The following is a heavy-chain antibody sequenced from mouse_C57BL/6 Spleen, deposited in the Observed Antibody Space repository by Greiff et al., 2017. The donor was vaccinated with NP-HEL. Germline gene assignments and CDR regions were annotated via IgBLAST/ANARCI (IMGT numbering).Heavy chain of an antibody. CDR1: GYSITSGYY. V-gene: IGHV3-6*01. Sequence: EVKLQESGPGLVKPSQSLSLTCSVTGYSITSGYYWNWIRQFPGNKLEWMGYISYDGSNNYNPSLKNRNSITLDTSKNQYFLKLNSVTTEDTATYYCAREYYDYAWFAYWGQGTLVTVSA. CDR2: ISYDGSN. CDR3: AREYYDYAWFAY. J-gene: IGHJ3*01. D-gene: IGHD2-4*01.